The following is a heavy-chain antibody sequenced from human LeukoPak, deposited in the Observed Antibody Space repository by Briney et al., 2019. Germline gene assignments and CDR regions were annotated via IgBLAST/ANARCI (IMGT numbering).Heavy chain of an antibody. CDR1: GGSFSGHY. D-gene: IGHD3-9*01. Sequence: SETLSLTCAVYGGSFSGHYWSWIRQPPGKGLEWIGEINHSGSTNYNPSLKSRVTISVDTSKNQFSLKLSSVTAADTAVYYCASRVVHRYYDILTGYYNWFDPWGQGTLVTVSS. J-gene: IGHJ5*02. CDR2: INHSGST. V-gene: IGHV4-34*01. CDR3: ASRVVHRYYDILTGYYNWFDP.